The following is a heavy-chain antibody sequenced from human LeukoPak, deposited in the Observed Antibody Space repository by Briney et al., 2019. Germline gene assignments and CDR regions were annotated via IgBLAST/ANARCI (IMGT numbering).Heavy chain of an antibody. CDR3: AKEDYYDSSAPRDY. Sequence: GGSLRLSCAASGFTFKNYNMHWVRQAPGKGLEWVAFIQYDGTNKQLPDSVKGRFTISRDNSKNTLYLQMNSLRADDTAVYYCAKEDYYDSSAPRDYWGQGTLVTVSS. CDR1: GFTFKNYN. D-gene: IGHD3-22*01. CDR2: IQYDGTNK. V-gene: IGHV3-30*02. J-gene: IGHJ4*02.